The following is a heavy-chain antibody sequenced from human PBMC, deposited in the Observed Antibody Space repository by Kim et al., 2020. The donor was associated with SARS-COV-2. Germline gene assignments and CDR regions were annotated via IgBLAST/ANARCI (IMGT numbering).Heavy chain of an antibody. CDR3: AKDRGRAGVVNTCSDY. CDR2: ISGSGGST. D-gene: IGHD3-3*01. CDR1: GFTFSSYA. J-gene: IGHJ4*02. Sequence: GGSLRLSCAASGFTFSSYAMSLVRQAPGKGLEWVSAISGSGGSTYYADSVKGRFTISRDNSKNTLYLQMNSLRAEDTAVYYCAKDRGRAGVVNTCSDYWGQGTLVTVSS. V-gene: IGHV3-23*01.